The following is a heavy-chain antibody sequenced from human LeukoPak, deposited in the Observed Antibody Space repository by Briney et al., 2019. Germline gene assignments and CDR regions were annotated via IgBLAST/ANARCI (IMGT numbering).Heavy chain of an antibody. D-gene: IGHD3-10*01. CDR1: GYTFTSYD. CDR2: MNPNSGNT. V-gene: IGHV1-8*01. J-gene: IGHJ6*02. CDR3: ARGRVPQNYYGSGSYIYYYGMDV. Sequence: ASVKVSCKASGYTFTSYDINWVRQATGQGLEWMGWMNPNSGNTGYAQKFQGRVTMTRNTSISTAYMELSSLRSEDTAVYYCARGRVPQNYYGSGSYIYYYGMDVWGQGTTVTVSS.